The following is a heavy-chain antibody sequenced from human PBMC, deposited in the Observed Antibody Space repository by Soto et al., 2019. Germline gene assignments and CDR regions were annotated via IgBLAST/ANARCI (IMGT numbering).Heavy chain of an antibody. Sequence: EVQLLESGGGLVQPGGSLRLSCAASGFTFSTYAMSWVRQAPGKGLERVSAISGTGGSTYYADSVKGRFTISRDYSKITLYLHMNRLRAEDTAVYHCGKNWDTTSSSSSHWGQGALVTVSS. CDR2: ISGTGGST. D-gene: IGHD6-6*01. V-gene: IGHV3-23*01. CDR3: GKNWDTTSSSSSH. J-gene: IGHJ4*02. CDR1: GFTFSTYA.